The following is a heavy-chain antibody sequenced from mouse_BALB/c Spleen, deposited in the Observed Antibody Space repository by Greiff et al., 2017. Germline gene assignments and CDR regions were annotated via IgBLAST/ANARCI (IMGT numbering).Heavy chain of an antibody. V-gene: IGHV5-6*01. Sequence: EVKLMESGGDLVKPGGSLKLSCAASGFTFSSYGMSWVRQTPDKRLEWVATISSGGSYTYYPDSVKGRFTISRDNAKNTLYLQMSSLKSEDTAMYYCARHEERYAMDYWGQGTSVTVSS. CDR2: ISSGGSYT. CDR3: ARHEERYAMDY. J-gene: IGHJ4*01. CDR1: GFTFSSYG.